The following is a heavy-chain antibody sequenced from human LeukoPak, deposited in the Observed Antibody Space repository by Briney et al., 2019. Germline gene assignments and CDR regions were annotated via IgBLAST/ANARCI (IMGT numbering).Heavy chain of an antibody. J-gene: IGHJ4*02. D-gene: IGHD1-26*01. CDR1: GFTVSSNY. CDR3: ARDVGEWQLLLYGTFDY. V-gene: IGHV3-53*01. Sequence: GGSLRLSCAASGFTVSSNYMSWVRQAPGKGLKWVSVFYSGGSTDYADSVKGRFTISRDNSKNTLYLQMNSLRAEDTAVYYCARDVGEWQLLLYGTFDYWGQGTLVTVSS. CDR2: FYSGGST.